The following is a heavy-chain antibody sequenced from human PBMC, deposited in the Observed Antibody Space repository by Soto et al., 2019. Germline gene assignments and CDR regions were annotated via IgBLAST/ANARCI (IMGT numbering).Heavy chain of an antibody. D-gene: IGHD3-22*01. V-gene: IGHV3-23*01. CDR1: GFTFSSYA. Sequence: EVQLLESGGDLVQPGGSLRLSCAASGFTFSSYAMSWVRQAPGKGLEWVSNISGSGGSTYYADSVKGRITISRDNYKNTLYLQMNSLRVEDTAVYYCAKVVSSGGFRGADYWGQGTLVTVSS. CDR3: AKVVSSGGFRGADY. CDR2: ISGSGGST. J-gene: IGHJ4*02.